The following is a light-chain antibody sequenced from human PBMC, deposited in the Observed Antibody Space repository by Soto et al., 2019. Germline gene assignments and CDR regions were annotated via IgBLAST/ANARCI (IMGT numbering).Light chain of an antibody. CDR1: QSVSSSY. CDR3: QQYLSSPLT. V-gene: IGKV3-20*01. Sequence: EIVLTQSPGTLSLSPGERATLSCRASQSVSSSYLAWYQQKPGQAPRLLIYGASSRATGIPDRFSGSGSGTDFTLTISRLESEDIAVYYCQQYLSSPLTFGGGTKVEIK. CDR2: GAS. J-gene: IGKJ4*01.